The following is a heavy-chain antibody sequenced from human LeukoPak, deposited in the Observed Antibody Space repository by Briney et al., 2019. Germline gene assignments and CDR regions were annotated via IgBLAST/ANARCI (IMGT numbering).Heavy chain of an antibody. CDR2: IASDGSAT. J-gene: IGHJ2*01. CDR3: ARDASPGYFDL. CDR1: GSTFSSSG. Sequence: GGSLRLSCAASGSTFSSSGMRWARQSPGKGLAWVSRIASDGSATDYADSVRVRFTVSRDNAKNTLFLHMDSLRVEDTAVYYCARDASPGYFDLWGRGTLVTVSS. V-gene: IGHV3-74*01.